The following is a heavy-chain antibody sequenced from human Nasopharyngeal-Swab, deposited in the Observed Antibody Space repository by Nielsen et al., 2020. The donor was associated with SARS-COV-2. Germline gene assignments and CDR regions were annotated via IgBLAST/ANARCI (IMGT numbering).Heavy chain of an antibody. CDR3: ASSTAAGTNYYYYYMDV. Sequence: WVGQAPGQRIEWMGWINAGNGNTKYSQKFQGRVTITRDTSASTAYMELSSLRSEDTAVYYCASSTAAGTNYYYYYMDVWGKGTTVTVSS. J-gene: IGHJ6*03. CDR2: INAGNGNT. V-gene: IGHV1-3*01. D-gene: IGHD6-13*01.